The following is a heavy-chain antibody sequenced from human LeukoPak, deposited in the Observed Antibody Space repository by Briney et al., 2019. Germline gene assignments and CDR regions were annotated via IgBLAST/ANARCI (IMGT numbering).Heavy chain of an antibody. CDR1: GYTFTSYY. J-gene: IGHJ5*02. D-gene: IGHD3-3*01. V-gene: IGHV1-46*01. CDR2: INPSGGST. CDR3: ARDHEYYDFWSGYFWFDP. Sequence: GASVKVSCKASGYTFTSYYMHWVRQAPGQGLEWMGIINPSGGSTSYAQKFQGRVTMTRDTSTSTVYMELSSLRSEDTAAYYCARDHEYYDFWSGYFWFDPWGQGTLVTVSS.